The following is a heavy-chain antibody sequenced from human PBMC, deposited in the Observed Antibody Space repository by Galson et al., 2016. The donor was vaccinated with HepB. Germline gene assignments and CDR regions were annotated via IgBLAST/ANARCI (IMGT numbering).Heavy chain of an antibody. CDR2: TSHDGSNE. V-gene: IGHV3-30*18. CDR1: GLIFSNHA. J-gene: IGHJ5*02. Sequence: LRLSCAASGLIFSNHAMHWVRQAPGQGLEWVAVTSHDGSNEYYADSVKGRFAISRDNPKNALYLQMNSLTAGYTAVYYCAKGGPGIAVPADLWGQGILVTVSS. CDR3: AKGGPGIAVPADL. D-gene: IGHD6-19*01.